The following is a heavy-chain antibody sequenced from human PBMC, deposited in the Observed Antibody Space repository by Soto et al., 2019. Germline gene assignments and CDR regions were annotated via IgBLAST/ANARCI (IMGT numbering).Heavy chain of an antibody. CDR3: AISITMVRGVIRNFDY. CDR2: INAGNGNT. CDR1: GYTFTSYA. D-gene: IGHD3-10*01. J-gene: IGHJ4*02. Sequence: AAVKVSCKASGYTFTSYAMHWVRQAPGQRREWMGWINAGNGNTKYSQKFQGRVTITRDTSASTAYMELSSLRSEDTAVYYCAISITMVRGVIRNFDYWGQGTLVTVSS. V-gene: IGHV1-3*01.